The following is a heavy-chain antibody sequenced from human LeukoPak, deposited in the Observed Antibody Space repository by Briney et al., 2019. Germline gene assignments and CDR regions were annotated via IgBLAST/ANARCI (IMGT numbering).Heavy chain of an antibody. CDR3: ARDPDSPLGPDY. CDR2: ISNDGRNK. Sequence: PGRSLRLSCVVSGFTFSSYGMHWVRQAPGKGLEWVAVISNDGRNKYYADSVRGRFTISRDNSKNTLYLQMNSLRAEDTAVYYCARDPDSPLGPDYWGQGTLVTVSS. J-gene: IGHJ4*02. CDR1: GFTFSSYG. V-gene: IGHV3-30*03.